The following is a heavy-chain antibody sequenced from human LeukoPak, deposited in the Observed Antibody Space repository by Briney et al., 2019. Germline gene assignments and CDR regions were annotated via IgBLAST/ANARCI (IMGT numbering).Heavy chain of an antibody. CDR2: ISGGGGST. V-gene: IGHV3-23*01. J-gene: IGHJ6*04. CDR1: GFTFSSYV. D-gene: IGHD3-10*01. CDR3: AKDRHFEGPGSSTWEWDV. Sequence: GGSLRLSCAASGFTFSSYVMSWVRQAPGRGLAWVSSISGGGGSTYYAVSVKGRFTISRSKFKKTLSLEIDIFEPEDTAVYYRAKDRHFEGPGSSTWEWDVWGKGTTVTISS.